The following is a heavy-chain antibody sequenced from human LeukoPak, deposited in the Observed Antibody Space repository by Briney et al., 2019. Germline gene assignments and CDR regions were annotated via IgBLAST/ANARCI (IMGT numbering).Heavy chain of an antibody. CDR1: GGSISSGGYS. V-gene: IGHV4-30-2*01. D-gene: IGHD4-23*01. CDR2: IYHSGST. Sequence: SQTLSLTCAVSGGSISSGGYSWSWIRQPPGKGLEWIGYIYHSGSTYYNPSLKSRVTISVDTSKNQLSLNLSSVTAADTAVYYCARGPPGSGGNFIDYWGQGSLVIVSA. J-gene: IGHJ4*02. CDR3: ARGPPGSGGNFIDY.